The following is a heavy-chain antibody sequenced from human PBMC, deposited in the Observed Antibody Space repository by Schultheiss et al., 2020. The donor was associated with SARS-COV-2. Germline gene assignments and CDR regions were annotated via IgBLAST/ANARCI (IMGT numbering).Heavy chain of an antibody. CDR2: INDGGGST. V-gene: IGHV3-74*01. CDR1: GFTFSSYW. J-gene: IGHJ5*02. D-gene: IGHD3-16*01. Sequence: GGSLRLSCAASGFTFSSYWMHWVRQAPGKGLVWVSRINDGGGSTNYADSVKGRFTISRDNAKTSVYLQMDSLRAEDTAVYYCARDIMAPSGDQLDPWGQGTLVTVSS. CDR3: ARDIMAPSGDQLDP.